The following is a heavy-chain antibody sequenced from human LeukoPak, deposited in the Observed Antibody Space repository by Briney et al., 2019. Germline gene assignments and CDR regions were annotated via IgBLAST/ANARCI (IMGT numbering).Heavy chain of an antibody. J-gene: IGHJ4*02. CDR2: ISASGGST. V-gene: IGHV3-23*01. D-gene: IGHD3-16*01. Sequence: GGSLRLSCAASGFTFSSSAMSWVRQVPGKGLEWVSGISASGGSTNYADSVRGRFTISRDNSKNSLYLQMNSLRDEDTAVYYCASIGAMLSSPRWGQGTLVTVSS. CDR3: ASIGAMLSSPR. CDR1: GFTFSSSA.